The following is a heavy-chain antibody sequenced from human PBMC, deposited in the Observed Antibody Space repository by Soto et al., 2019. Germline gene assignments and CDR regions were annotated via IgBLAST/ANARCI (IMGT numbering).Heavy chain of an antibody. J-gene: IGHJ4*02. Sequence: PSETLSLTCTVSGGSISSSSYYWGWIRQPPGKGLEWIGSIYYSGSTYYNPSLKSRVTISVDTSKNQFSLKLSSVTAADTAVYYCASLYCSGGSCSQGDYWGQGTLVTVSS. V-gene: IGHV4-39*01. D-gene: IGHD2-15*01. CDR1: GGSISSSSYY. CDR2: IYYSGST. CDR3: ASLYCSGGSCSQGDY.